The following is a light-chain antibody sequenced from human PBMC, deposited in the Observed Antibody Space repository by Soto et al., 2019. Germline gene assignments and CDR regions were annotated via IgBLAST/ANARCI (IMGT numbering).Light chain of an antibody. Sequence: EIVMTQSPATLCVSPGERATLSCRASQSISSNLAWYQQKPGQAPRLLIYGASTRATGIPARFSGSGSGTEFTLTISSLQSEDFAVYYCQQYKNWLTWTFGQGTKV. V-gene: IGKV3-15*01. CDR2: GAS. J-gene: IGKJ1*01. CDR3: QQYKNWLTWT. CDR1: QSISSN.